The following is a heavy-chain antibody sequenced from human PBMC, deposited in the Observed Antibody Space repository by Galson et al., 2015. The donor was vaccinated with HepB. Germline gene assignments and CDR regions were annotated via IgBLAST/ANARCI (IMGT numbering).Heavy chain of an antibody. CDR1: GFPFTSSA. CDR3: TEGNWRY. D-gene: IGHD5-24*01. J-gene: IGHJ4*02. V-gene: IGHV3-23*01. CDR2: ISDSGGST. Sequence: SLRLSCAASGFPFTSSAMGWVRQAPGKGLEWVSAISDSGGSTYYADSVQGRFTISRDNSKDTSYLQMSSLRAEDTAVYYCTEGNWRYWGQGTLVTVSS.